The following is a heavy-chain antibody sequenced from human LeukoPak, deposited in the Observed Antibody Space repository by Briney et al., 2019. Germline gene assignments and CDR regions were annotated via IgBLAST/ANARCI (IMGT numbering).Heavy chain of an antibody. J-gene: IGHJ3*02. CDR3: ARGSLYGDAFDI. D-gene: IGHD2-8*01. Sequence: LSGGSLRLSCAASEFTFSSYSMNWVRQAPGKGLEWVSYISSSSSTIYYADSVKGRFTISRDNAKNSLYLQMNSLRAEDTAVYYCARGSLYGDAFDIWGQGTMVTVSS. V-gene: IGHV3-48*04. CDR2: ISSSSSTI. CDR1: EFTFSSYS.